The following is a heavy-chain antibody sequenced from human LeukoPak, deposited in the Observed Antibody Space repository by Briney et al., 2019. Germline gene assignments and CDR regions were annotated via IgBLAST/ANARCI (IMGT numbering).Heavy chain of an antibody. D-gene: IGHD5-18*01. CDR3: ASVDTAMVTMDY. CDR2: ISSSSSYI. V-gene: IGHV3-21*01. CDR1: GFTFSSYS. J-gene: IGHJ4*02. Sequence: GGSLRLSCAASGFTFSSYSMNCVRQAPGGGLEWVSSISSSSSYIYYADSVKGRFTISRDNAKNSLYLQMNSLRAEDTAVYYCASVDTAMVTMDYWGQGTLVTVSS.